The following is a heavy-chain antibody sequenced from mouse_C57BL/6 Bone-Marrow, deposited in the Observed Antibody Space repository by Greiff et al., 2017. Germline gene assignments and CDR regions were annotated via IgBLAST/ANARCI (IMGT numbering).Heavy chain of an antibody. J-gene: IGHJ3*01. V-gene: IGHV1-4*01. CDR2: INPSSGYT. Sequence: VQLQQSGAELARPGASVKMSCKASGYTFTSYTMHWVKQRPGQGLEWIGYINPSSGYTKYNQKFKDKATLTADKSSSTAYMQLSSLTSEDSAGYYCARGGSLFAYWGQGTLVTVSA. CDR3: ARGGSLFAY. CDR1: GYTFTSYT.